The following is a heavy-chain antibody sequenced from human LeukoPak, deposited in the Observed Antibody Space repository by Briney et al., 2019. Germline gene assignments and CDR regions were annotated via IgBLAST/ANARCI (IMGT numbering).Heavy chain of an antibody. CDR3: ARGKSSGWLRVYYYYGMDV. CDR1: GYTFTRYD. J-gene: IGHJ6*02. Sequence: ASVKVSCKASGYTFTRYDINGVRQATGQGLEWMGWMNPNSGNTGYAQKFQGRVTMTRNTSISTAYMELSSLRSEDTAVYYCARGKSSGWLRVYYYYGMDVWGQGTTVTVSS. D-gene: IGHD6-19*01. V-gene: IGHV1-8*01. CDR2: MNPNSGNT.